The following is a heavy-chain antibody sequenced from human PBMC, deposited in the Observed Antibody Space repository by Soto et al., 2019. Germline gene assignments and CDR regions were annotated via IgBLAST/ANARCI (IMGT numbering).Heavy chain of an antibody. CDR1: GGSISSYY. J-gene: IGHJ4*02. CDR3: AGGHYYDSSGYYTLSY. V-gene: IGHV4-59*01. CDR2: IYYSGST. Sequence: PSETLSLTCTVSGGSISSYYWSWIRQPPGKGLEWIGYIYYSGSTNYNPSLKSRVTISVDTSKNQFSLKLSSVTAADTAVYYCAGGHYYDSSGYYTLSYWGQGTLVTVSS. D-gene: IGHD3-22*01.